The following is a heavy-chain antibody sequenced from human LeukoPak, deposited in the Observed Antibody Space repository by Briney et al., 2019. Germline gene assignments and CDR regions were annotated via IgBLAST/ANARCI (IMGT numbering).Heavy chain of an antibody. D-gene: IGHD6-13*01. J-gene: IGHJ4*02. Sequence: GGPLRLFCAGSGFRFSDYWMDWVRQAPGKGLEGLANIKPDGSEQHYVDPVKGRFTIYRENSKTSVFLQMNSLRAEDTAVYYCARPAAGTPGTAYWGRGTLVTVSS. CDR3: ARPAAGTPGTAY. CDR2: IKPDGSEQ. CDR1: GFRFSDYW. V-gene: IGHV3-7*01.